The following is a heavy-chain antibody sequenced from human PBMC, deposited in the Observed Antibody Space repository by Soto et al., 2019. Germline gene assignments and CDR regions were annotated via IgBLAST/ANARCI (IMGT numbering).Heavy chain of an antibody. CDR2: IYASDST. J-gene: IGHJ3*01. D-gene: IGHD4-17*01. V-gene: IGHV3-53*02. CDR3: ATPVTRLIAFDL. Sequence: EVQLVETGGGFVQPGGSLRLSCVASGFTASSHYMTWVRQTPGKGLEWVSIIYASDSTFYADSVKGRFTISRDNSKNTVYLQLNSLRAEDTAVYYCATPVTRLIAFDLWGQGTMVTVSS. CDR1: GFTASSHY.